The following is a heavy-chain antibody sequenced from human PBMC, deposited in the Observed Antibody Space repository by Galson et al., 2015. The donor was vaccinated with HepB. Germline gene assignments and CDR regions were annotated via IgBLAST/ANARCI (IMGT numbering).Heavy chain of an antibody. V-gene: IGHV6-1*01. Sequence: CAISGDSVSSKSAAWNWIRQSPSRGLEWLGRTYYRSKWYNDYTVSLKGRITINPDTSKNQFSLQLNSVTPEDTAVYYCARDRGSSVSGYSFDYWGQGTLATVSS. J-gene: IGHJ4*02. D-gene: IGHD6-19*01. CDR2: TYYRSKWYN. CDR3: ARDRGSSVSGYSFDY. CDR1: GDSVSSKSAA.